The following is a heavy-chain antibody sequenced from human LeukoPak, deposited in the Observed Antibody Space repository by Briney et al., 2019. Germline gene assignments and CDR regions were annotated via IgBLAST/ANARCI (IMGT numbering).Heavy chain of an antibody. V-gene: IGHV4-59*01. CDR1: GGSISSYY. J-gene: IGHJ3*02. CDR2: IYYSGST. Sequence: SETLSLTCTVSGGSISSYYWSWIRQPPGKGLEWIGYIYYSGSTNYNPSLKSRVTISVDTSKNQFSLKLSSVTAADTAVYYCARRETTVVNGDAFDIWGQGTMVTVSS. D-gene: IGHD4-23*01. CDR3: ARRETTVVNGDAFDI.